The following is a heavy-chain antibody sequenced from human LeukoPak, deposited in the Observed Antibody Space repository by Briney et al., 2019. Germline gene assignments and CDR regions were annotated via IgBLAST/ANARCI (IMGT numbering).Heavy chain of an antibody. CDR1: GYTFTVHY. D-gene: IGHD6-13*01. CDR3: ARGGGNSWFGY. J-gene: IGHJ4*02. CDR2: IIPNSGGT. Sequence: GASVKVSCKASGYTFTVHYMHWVRQAPGQGLEWMGWIIPNSGGTNCAQKFQGRVTMTRDTSISTAYMELSGLRSDDTAVYYCARGGGNSWFGYWGQGTLVTVSS. V-gene: IGHV1-2*02.